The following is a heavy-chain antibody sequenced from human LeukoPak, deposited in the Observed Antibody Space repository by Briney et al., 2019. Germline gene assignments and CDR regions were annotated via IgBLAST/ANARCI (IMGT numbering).Heavy chain of an antibody. CDR3: ASTWNYLYFDY. J-gene: IGHJ4*02. CDR2: ITSSGSSM. V-gene: IGHV3-21*01. CDR1: GFTFSGYS. D-gene: IGHD1-7*01. Sequence: GGSLRHSCAASGFTFSGYSLNWVRQAPGKGLEWVSSITSSGSSMYYADSVKGRFTISRDNAESSMYLQMNSLRAEDTAVYYCASTWNYLYFDYWGQGTLVTVSS.